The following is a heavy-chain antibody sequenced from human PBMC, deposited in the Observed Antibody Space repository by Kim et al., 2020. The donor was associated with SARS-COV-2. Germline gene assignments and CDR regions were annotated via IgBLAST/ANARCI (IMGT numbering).Heavy chain of an antibody. CDR2: ISYDGSNK. V-gene: IGHV3-30*18. J-gene: IGHJ4*02. Sequence: GGSLRLSCAASGFTFSSYGMHWVRQAPGKGLEWVAVISYDGSNKYYADSVKGRFTISRDNSKNTLYLQMNSLRAEDTAVYYCAKEGGAYCGGDCSGDYWGQGTLVTVSS. CDR1: GFTFSSYG. CDR3: AKEGGAYCGGDCSGDY. D-gene: IGHD2-21*02.